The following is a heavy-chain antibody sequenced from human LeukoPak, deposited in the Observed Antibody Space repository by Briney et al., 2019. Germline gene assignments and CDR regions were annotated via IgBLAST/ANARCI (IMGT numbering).Heavy chain of an antibody. J-gene: IGHJ4*02. V-gene: IGHV3-48*01. CDR3: ARSRSLPFDY. D-gene: IGHD3-10*01. Sequence: GGSLRLSCAASGFTFSTYSMNWVRQAPGKGLEWVSYIDTGTSTIYYADSVKGRFTISKDNAKNSLYLQMNSLRTEDTAVYYCARSRSLPFDYWGQGTLVTVSS. CDR2: IDTGTSTI. CDR1: GFTFSTYS.